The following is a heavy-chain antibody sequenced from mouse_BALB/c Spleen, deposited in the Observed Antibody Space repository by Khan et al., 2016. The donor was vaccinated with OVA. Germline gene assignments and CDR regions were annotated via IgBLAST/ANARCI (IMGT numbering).Heavy chain of an antibody. Sequence: EVQLQESGPGLVKPSQSLSLTCTVTGYSITSDYAWNWIRQFPGNKLEWMGYISYSGRTSYNPSLKSRISITRDTYKNQIFLQLNSVTTEDTATXSCARSVTITTVVATDFDYWGQGTTLTVSS. CDR2: ISYSGRT. D-gene: IGHD1-1*01. CDR1: GYSITSDYA. CDR3: ARSVTITTVVATDFDY. V-gene: IGHV3-2*02. J-gene: IGHJ2*01.